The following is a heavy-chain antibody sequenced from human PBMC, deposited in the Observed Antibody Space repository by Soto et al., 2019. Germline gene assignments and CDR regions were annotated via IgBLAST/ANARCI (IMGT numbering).Heavy chain of an antibody. CDR1: GGSIRSYC. D-gene: IGHD4-17*01. CDR2: IYYSGST. CDR3: ARRHDYGDYAIDY. J-gene: IGHJ4*02. Sequence: PSETLSLTCTVSGGSIRSYCWTWIRQPPGKGLEWIGSIYYSGSTYYNPSLKSRVTISVDTSKNQFSLKLSSVTAADTAVYYCARRHDYGDYAIDYWGQGTLVTVSS. V-gene: IGHV4-59*08.